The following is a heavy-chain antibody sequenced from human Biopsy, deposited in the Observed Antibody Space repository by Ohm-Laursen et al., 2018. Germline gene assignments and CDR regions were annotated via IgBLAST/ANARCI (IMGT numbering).Heavy chain of an antibody. V-gene: IGHV3-9*01. CDR2: ISWNSGRI. D-gene: IGHD5-24*01. J-gene: IGHJ3*02. CDR1: GFNFDDYA. CDR3: AKGQAPDGYNYAFDI. Sequence: SLRLSCAASGFNFDDYAMHWVRQTPGKGLEWVSGISWNSGRIAYADSVKGRFTISRDNAKNSLYLQMNSLRAEDTALYYCAKGQAPDGYNYAFDIWGQGTMLTVSS.